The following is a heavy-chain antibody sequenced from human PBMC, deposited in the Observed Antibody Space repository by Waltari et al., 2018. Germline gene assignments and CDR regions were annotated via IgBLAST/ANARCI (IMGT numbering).Heavy chain of an antibody. Sequence: QLQLQESGPGLVKPSETLSLTCTVSGDSISSSSYYWGWIRQPPGKGLVWIASIYYSGSKDYRPSLRSRLTISLDTSKNQFSLKVGSVTAADTAVYYCAREEIYYDTSGYYFDYWGQGTLVTVSS. J-gene: IGHJ4*02. CDR2: IYYSGSK. CDR3: AREEIYYDTSGYYFDY. CDR1: GDSISSSSYY. V-gene: IGHV4-39*07. D-gene: IGHD3-22*01.